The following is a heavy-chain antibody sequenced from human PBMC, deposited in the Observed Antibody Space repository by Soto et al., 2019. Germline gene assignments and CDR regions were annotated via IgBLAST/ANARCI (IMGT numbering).Heavy chain of an antibody. J-gene: IGHJ5*02. CDR2: ISGSGGST. D-gene: IGHD3-3*01. CDR1: GFTFSSYA. CDR3: AKDRDFWSGYKDWFDP. Sequence: GGSLRLSCAASGFTFSSYAMSWVRQAPGKGLEWVSAISGSGGSTYYADSVKGRFTISRDNSKNTLYLQMNSLRAEDTAVYYCAKDRDFWSGYKDWFDPWGQGTMVTVYS. V-gene: IGHV3-23*01.